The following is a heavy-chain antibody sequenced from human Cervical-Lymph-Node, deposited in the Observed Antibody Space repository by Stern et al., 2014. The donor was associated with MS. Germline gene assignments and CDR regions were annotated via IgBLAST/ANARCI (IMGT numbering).Heavy chain of an antibody. Sequence: QVQLQESGPGLVKPSQTLSLTCTVSGDSTSSGSFYWNWIRQPAGKRLEWIGRIYSSGSTNYNPSLKSRVTVSVDTSKNQFSLRLTSVTAADTAIYFCVVGYNFENWGQGTLVTVSS. CDR3: VVGYNFEN. V-gene: IGHV4-61*02. D-gene: IGHD1-1*01. CDR1: GDSTSSGSFY. CDR2: IYSSGST. J-gene: IGHJ4*02.